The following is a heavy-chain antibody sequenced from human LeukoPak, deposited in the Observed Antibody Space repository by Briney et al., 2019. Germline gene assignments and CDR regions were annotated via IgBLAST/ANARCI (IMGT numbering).Heavy chain of an antibody. CDR3: ARAHRSWYPANMAFDY. J-gene: IGHJ4*02. V-gene: IGHV5-51*01. CDR2: IYPGDSDT. D-gene: IGHD6-13*01. CDR1: GYSFTSYW. Sequence: GESLKISCKGSGYSFTSYWIGWVRQMPGKGLEWMGIIYPGDSDTRYSPSFQGQVTISADKSISTAYLQWSSLKASDTAMYYCARAHRSWYPANMAFDYWGQGTLVTVSS.